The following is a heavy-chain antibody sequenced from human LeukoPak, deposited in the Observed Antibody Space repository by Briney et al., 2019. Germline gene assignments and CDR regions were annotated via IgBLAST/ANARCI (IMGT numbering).Heavy chain of an antibody. CDR1: GFTFSSYA. CDR3: AKIFYWDV. Sequence: GGSLRLSCAASGFTFSSYAMNWVRQAPGKGLQWVSLISGDGGSTYYADSVKGRFTISRDNSKNSLYLQMNSLRTGDTALYYCAKIFYWDVWGKGTTVTVPS. CDR2: ISGDGGST. V-gene: IGHV3-43*02. D-gene: IGHD2/OR15-2a*01. J-gene: IGHJ6*04.